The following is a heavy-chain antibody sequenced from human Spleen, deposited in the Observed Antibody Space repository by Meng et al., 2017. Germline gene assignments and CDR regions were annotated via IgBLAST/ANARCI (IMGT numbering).Heavy chain of an antibody. V-gene: IGHV3-66*02. CDR1: GFTVGSNS. CDR2: LYSGGQT. D-gene: IGHD3-10*01. J-gene: IGHJ6*02. CDR3: AREAITMLRGLIIDNYNGMDV. Sequence: GESLKISCAASGFTVGSNSMNWVRQAPGKGLEWVSFLYSGGQTYYADSVKGRFTISRDISQNTLYLQMNNLRAEDTAVYYCAREAITMLRGLIIDNYNGMDVWGQGTTVTVSS.